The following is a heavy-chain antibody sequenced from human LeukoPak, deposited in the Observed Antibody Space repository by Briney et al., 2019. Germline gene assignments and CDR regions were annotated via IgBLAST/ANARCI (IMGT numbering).Heavy chain of an antibody. D-gene: IGHD6-19*01. J-gene: IGHJ4*02. Sequence: SETLSLTCTVSGGSISSSNYYWAWIRQPPGKGLEWIGNIHYSGSTYYNASLNSRITMSIDTSKNRFSLRLSSVTAADTAVYYCARDGFPNFGYSSGGFDYWGQGTLVTVSS. CDR1: GGSISSSNYY. CDR2: IHYSGST. V-gene: IGHV4-39*02. CDR3: ARDGFPNFGYSSGGFDY.